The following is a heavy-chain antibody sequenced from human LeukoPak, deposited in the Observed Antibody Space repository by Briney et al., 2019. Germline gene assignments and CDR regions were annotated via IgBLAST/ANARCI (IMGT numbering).Heavy chain of an antibody. J-gene: IGHJ1*01. CDR3: ARGDCSSTSCYRKGVYFQH. Sequence: SETLSLTCAVYGGSFSGYYWSWIRQPPGKGLEWIGEINHSGSTNYNPSLKSRVTISVDTSKNQFSLKLCSVTAADTAVYYCARGDCSSTSCYRKGVYFQHWGQGTLVTVSS. CDR2: INHSGST. D-gene: IGHD2-2*02. CDR1: GGSFSGYY. V-gene: IGHV4-34*01.